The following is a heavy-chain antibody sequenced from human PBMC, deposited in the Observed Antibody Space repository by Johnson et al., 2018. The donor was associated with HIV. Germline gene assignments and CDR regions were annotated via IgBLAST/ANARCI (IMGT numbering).Heavy chain of an antibody. CDR2: VTGTGGDT. J-gene: IGHJ3*02. CDR1: GFTFSSYG. D-gene: IGHD3-16*01. Sequence: MQLVESGGGVVQPGGSLRLSCAASGFTFSSYGMSWVRQAPGKGLEWVSGVTGTGGDTYYAESVKGRFTISRDKSKNTLYLQMNKLRAEDTAVYFCASQVRGLRLGVDAFDIWGQGTMVTVSS. V-gene: IGHV3-23*04. CDR3: ASQVRGLRLGVDAFDI.